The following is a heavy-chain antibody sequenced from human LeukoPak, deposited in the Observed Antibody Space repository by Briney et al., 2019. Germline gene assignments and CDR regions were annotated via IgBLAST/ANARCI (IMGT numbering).Heavy chain of an antibody. CDR2: IIPIFGIA. Sequence: GASVKVSRKASGYTFTSYDINWVRQAPGQGLEWMGRIIPIFGIANYAQKFQGRVTITADKSTSTAYMELSSLRSEDTAVYYCARAPMYYYDSSGYTFDYWGQGTLVTVSS. CDR3: ARAPMYYYDSSGYTFDY. CDR1: GYTFTSYD. V-gene: IGHV1-69*04. J-gene: IGHJ4*02. D-gene: IGHD3-22*01.